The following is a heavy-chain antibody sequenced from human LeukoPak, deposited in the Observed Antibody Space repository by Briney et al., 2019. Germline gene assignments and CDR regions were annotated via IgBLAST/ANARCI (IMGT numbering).Heavy chain of an antibody. CDR1: GFTFSSHE. CDR2: ISSSSSTI. V-gene: IGHV3-48*02. D-gene: IGHD6-13*01. Sequence: PGGSLRLSCAASGFTFSSHEMNWVRQAPGKGLDWVSYISSSSSTIYYADSVKGRFTISRDNANNSLYLQMNSLRDEDTAVYYCARARRYRSSWYHDYWGQGALVTVSS. J-gene: IGHJ4*02. CDR3: ARARRYRSSWYHDY.